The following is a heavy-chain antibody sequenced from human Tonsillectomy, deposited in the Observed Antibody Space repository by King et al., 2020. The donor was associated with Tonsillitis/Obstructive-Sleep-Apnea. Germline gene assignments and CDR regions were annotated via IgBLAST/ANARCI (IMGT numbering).Heavy chain of an antibody. Sequence: QLQESGPGLVKPSETLSLTCTVSGGSISSSSYYWGWIHQPPGKGLEWIGSIYYSGSTYYNPSLKSRVTISVDTSKNQFSLKLSSVTAADTAVYYCAGDDCSSTSCYGGGNWFDPWGQGTLVTVSS. CDR2: IYYSGST. J-gene: IGHJ5*02. CDR1: GGSISSSSYY. V-gene: IGHV4-39*02. D-gene: IGHD2-2*01. CDR3: AGDDCSSTSCYGGGNWFDP.